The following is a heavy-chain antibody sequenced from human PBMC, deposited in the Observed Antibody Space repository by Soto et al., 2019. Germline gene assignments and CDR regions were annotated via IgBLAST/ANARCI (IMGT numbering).Heavy chain of an antibody. CDR3: ARKDTWDYGMDV. D-gene: IGHD1-26*01. CDR2: IIPIFGTA. CDR1: GYTFTNYY. J-gene: IGHJ6*02. Sequence: SVKHSCKASGYTFTNYYMHWVRQAPGQGPEWMGGIIPIFGTANYAQKFQGRVTITADKSTSTAYMELSRLRSEDTAVYYCARKDTWDYGMDVWGQGTTVTVSS. V-gene: IGHV1-69*06.